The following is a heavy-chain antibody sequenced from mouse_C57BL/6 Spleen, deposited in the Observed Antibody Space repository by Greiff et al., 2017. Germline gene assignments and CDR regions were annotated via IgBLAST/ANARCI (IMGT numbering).Heavy chain of an antibody. V-gene: IGHV1-69*01. CDR3: ARGYNYYDANDY. Sequence: VQLQQPGAELVMPGASVKLSCKASGYTFTSYWMHWVKQRPGQGLEWIGEIDPSDSYTNYNQKFKGKSTLTVDKSSSTAYMQLSSLTSEDAAVYYCARGYNYYDANDYWGQGTSVTVSS. CDR2: IDPSDSYT. J-gene: IGHJ4*01. CDR1: GYTFTSYW. D-gene: IGHD2-4*01.